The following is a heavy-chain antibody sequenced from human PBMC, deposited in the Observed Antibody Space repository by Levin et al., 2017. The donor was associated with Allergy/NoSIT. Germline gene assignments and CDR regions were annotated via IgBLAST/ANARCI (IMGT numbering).Heavy chain of an antibody. CDR3: ATGPVGFDS. J-gene: IGHJ4*02. Sequence: PSETLSLTCNVSAGSISSSPYYWGWIRQPPGKGLEWIGIIYDSVSTYYNPSLNSRVSISVDTSKNQFSLKLTSLTAADTAVNYCATGPVGFDSWGQGILVTVSS. CDR2: IYDSVST. V-gene: IGHV4-39*01. CDR1: AGSISSSPYY.